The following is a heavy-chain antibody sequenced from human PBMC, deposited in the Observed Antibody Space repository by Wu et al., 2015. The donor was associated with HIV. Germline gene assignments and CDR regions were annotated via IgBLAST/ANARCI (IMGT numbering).Heavy chain of an antibody. Sequence: QVHLVQSATEVKKPGASVTVSCKTSGYMFTLYYIYFVRQAPGQGLEWVGWINPKTGDTKYAQKFQGRVTLTTDTSTTTAHMELRSLRSDDTAVYYCARVGCNTKSCWYYFDYWGQGALVTVSS. CDR3: ARVGCNTKSCWYYFDY. D-gene: IGHD2-2*01. V-gene: IGHV1-2*02. J-gene: IGHJ4*02. CDR2: INPKTGDT. CDR1: GYMFTLYY.